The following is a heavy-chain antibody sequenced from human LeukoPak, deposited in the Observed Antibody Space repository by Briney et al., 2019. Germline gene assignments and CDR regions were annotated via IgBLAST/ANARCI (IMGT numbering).Heavy chain of an antibody. CDR1: GGSISSHY. CDR3: ARGAAAVY. J-gene: IGHJ4*02. D-gene: IGHD6-13*01. CDR2: IYYSGST. V-gene: IGHV4-59*11. Sequence: SETLSLTCTVSGGSISSHYWSWIRQPPGKGLEWIGYIYYSGSTNYNPSLKSRVTISVDTSKNQFSLKLSSVTAADTAVYYCARGAAAVYWGQGTLVTVSS.